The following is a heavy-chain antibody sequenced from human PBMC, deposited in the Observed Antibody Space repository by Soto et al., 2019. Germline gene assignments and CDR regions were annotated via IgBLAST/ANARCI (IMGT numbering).Heavy chain of an antibody. D-gene: IGHD3-10*01. Sequence: ASVKVSCKVSGYTLTELSMHWVRQAPGKGLEWMGGFDPEDGETIYAQKFQGRVTMTEDTSTDTAYMELSSLRSEDTAVYYCATANYYGSGSYLYGMDVWGQGTTVTVSS. J-gene: IGHJ6*02. CDR2: FDPEDGET. V-gene: IGHV1-24*01. CDR3: ATANYYGSGSYLYGMDV. CDR1: GYTLTELS.